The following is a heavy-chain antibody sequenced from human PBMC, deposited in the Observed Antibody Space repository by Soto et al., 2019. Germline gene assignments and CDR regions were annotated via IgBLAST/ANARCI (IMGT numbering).Heavy chain of an antibody. CDR2: INESGTT. V-gene: IGHV4-34*01. CDR1: GGSFGSSY. D-gene: IGHD3-3*01. J-gene: IGHJ5*02. CDR3: GRGSLSGTHEVGP. Sequence: KPSETLSLTCAVYGGSFGSSYWTWIRQPPGKGLEWIGEINESGTTNYNPSLRSRVTVSIDTSKTQFSLMLNSVTAADTAVYFCGRGSLSGTHEVGPWGQGTLVTVSS.